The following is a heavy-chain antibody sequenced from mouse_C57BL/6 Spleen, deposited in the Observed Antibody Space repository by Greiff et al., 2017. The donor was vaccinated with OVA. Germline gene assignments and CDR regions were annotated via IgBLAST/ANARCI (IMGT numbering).Heavy chain of an antibody. Sequence: EVQLQESGPGLVKPSQSLSLTCSVTGYSITSGYYWNWIRQFPGNKLEWMGYISYDGSNNYNPSLKNRISITRDTSKNQFFLKLNSVTTEDTATYYCARDQKDYDGWYFDVWGTGTTVTVSS. CDR1: GYSITSGYY. CDR2: ISYDGSN. J-gene: IGHJ1*03. CDR3: ARDQKDYDGWYFDV. V-gene: IGHV3-6*01. D-gene: IGHD2-4*01.